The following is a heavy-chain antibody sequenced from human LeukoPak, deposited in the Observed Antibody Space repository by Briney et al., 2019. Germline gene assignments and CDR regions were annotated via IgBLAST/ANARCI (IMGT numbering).Heavy chain of an antibody. D-gene: IGHD2-2*03. J-gene: IGHJ5*02. CDR2: ISGSGGST. Sequence: GGSLRLSCAASGFTFSSYAMSWVRQAPGKGLEWVSAISGSGGSTYYADSVKGRFTISRDNSKNTLYLQMNSLRAEDTAVYYCAKDLGIVVVPAGNWFDPWGQGTLVTVSS. V-gene: IGHV3-23*01. CDR3: AKDLGIVVVPAGNWFDP. CDR1: GFTFSSYA.